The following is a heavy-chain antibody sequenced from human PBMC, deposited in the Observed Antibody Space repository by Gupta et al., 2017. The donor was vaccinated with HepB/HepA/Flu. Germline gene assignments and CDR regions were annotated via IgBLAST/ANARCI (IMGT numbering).Heavy chain of an antibody. D-gene: IGHD1-26*01. J-gene: IGHJ5*02. CDR1: GGSISDEY. Sequence: QVQLQESGPGLVKPSETLSLTCTVSGGSISDEYWCWIRQAAGKGLECIGRMHSSETTVYNPSLKSRVTMSLDTAKNQFSLTLRSVTAADTAVYYCARWEKYRRVFDPWGQGTLVTVSS. CDR3: ARWEKYRRVFDP. V-gene: IGHV4-4*07. CDR2: MHSSETT.